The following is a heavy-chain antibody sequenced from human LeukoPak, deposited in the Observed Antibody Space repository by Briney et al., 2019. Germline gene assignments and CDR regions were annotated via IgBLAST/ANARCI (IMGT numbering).Heavy chain of an antibody. D-gene: IGHD6-13*01. V-gene: IGHV3-30*18. CDR1: GLTFSSYG. CDR3: AKDTSSSWPPFYFDY. CDR2: ISYDGSNK. J-gene: IGHJ4*02. Sequence: GGSLRLSCAASGLTFSSYGMHWVRQAPGKGLEWVAVISYDGSNKYYADSVKGRFTISRDNSKNTLYLQMNSLRVEDTAVYYCAKDTSSSWPPFYFDYWGQGTLVTVSS.